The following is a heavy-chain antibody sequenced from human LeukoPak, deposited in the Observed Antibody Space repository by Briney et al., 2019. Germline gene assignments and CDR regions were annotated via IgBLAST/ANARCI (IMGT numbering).Heavy chain of an antibody. D-gene: IGHD5-24*01. CDR3: ARDVGGDGYRHFDY. CDR1: GFTFSSYS. Sequence: GGSLRLSCAASGFTFSSYSMNWVRQAPGKGLEWVSSISSSSSYIYYADSVKGRFTISRDNAKNSLYLQMNSLRAEDTAVYYCARDVGGDGYRHFDYWGQGTLVTVSS. V-gene: IGHV3-21*01. J-gene: IGHJ4*02. CDR2: ISSSSSYI.